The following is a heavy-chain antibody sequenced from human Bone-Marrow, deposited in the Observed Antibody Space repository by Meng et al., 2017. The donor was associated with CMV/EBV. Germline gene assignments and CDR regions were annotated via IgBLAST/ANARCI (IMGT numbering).Heavy chain of an antibody. V-gene: IGHV4-34*01. CDR3: ARGRTFYCSSPTCYLDWLDH. D-gene: IGHD2-2*01. CDR1: GGSFSDYY. Sequence: SETLSLTCAAYGGSFSDYYWNWIRQPPGKGLEWIGEINHSGSANYNPSLRGRVTMSVDTSKNLFFLKLNSVTAADTAVYYVARGRTFYCSSPTCYLDWLDHWGQGTLVTVSS. CDR2: INHSGSA. J-gene: IGHJ5*02.